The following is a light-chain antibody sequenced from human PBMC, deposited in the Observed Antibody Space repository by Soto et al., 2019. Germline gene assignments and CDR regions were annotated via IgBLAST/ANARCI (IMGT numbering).Light chain of an antibody. CDR2: DAS. CDR3: QQYDSYSSGP. Sequence: DIQMTQSPSSVSASEGDTVTVSCRASQVISSWLAWYQQKPGKAPKVLIFDASSLKTGVPSRFSGSGSGTEFTLTISNLQPDDFATYYCQQYDSYSSGPFGQGTKV. V-gene: IGKV1-5*01. CDR1: QVISSW. J-gene: IGKJ1*01.